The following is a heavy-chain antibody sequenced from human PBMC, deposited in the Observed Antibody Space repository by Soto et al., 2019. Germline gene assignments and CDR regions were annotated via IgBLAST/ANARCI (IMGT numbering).Heavy chain of an antibody. CDR3: AKASGGYSSSSWGY. Sequence: EVQLLESGGGLVQPGGSLRLSCAASGFTFSSYAMSWVRQAPGKGLEWVSAISGSGGSTYYADSVEGRFTISRDNSKNTLYLQMNSLRAEDTAVYYCAKASGGYSSSSWGYWGQGTLVTVSS. V-gene: IGHV3-23*01. CDR2: ISGSGGST. J-gene: IGHJ4*02. CDR1: GFTFSSYA. D-gene: IGHD6-6*01.